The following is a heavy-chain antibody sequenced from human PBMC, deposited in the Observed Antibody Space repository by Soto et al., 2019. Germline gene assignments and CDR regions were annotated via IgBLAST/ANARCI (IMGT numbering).Heavy chain of an antibody. CDR3: AIETSGGNPLGP. Sequence: RGSLRLTCATSRYRFRTYDKNWLRQAPGKGLEWVSYIGGRCETIYYADSVKGRFTISRENVKSSIYLQMSSLRVDDSAVYYCAIETSGGNPLGPWGQGTLVTVSS. CDR2: IGGRCETI. V-gene: IGHV3-48*03. D-gene: IGHD2-15*01. J-gene: IGHJ5*02. CDR1: RYRFRTYD.